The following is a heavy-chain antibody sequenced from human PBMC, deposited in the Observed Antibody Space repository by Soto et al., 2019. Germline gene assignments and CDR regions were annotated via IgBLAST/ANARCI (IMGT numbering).Heavy chain of an antibody. D-gene: IGHD5-18*01. Sequence: ASVKVSCKASGGTFSSYAISWVRQAPGQGLEWMGGIIPIFGTANYAQKFQGRVTITADESTSTAYMELSSLRSEDTAVYYCARTWGGYSYGYGDYYYYYGMDVWGQGTTVTVSS. CDR2: IIPIFGTA. V-gene: IGHV1-69*13. J-gene: IGHJ6*02. CDR1: GGTFSSYA. CDR3: ARTWGGYSYGYGDYYYYYGMDV.